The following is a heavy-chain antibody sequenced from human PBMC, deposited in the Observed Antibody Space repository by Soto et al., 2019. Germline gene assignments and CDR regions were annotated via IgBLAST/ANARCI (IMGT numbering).Heavy chain of an antibody. Sequence: SETLSLTCTVSGASISSSSYYWVWIRQPPGKGLEWIGTISYSGSTHYNPSLKSRVTISVDTSKNQLSLKLYSVTAADTAVFYCARFQIGTTSDYWGPGTLVTVSS. J-gene: IGHJ4*02. CDR2: ISYSGST. CDR3: ARFQIGTTSDY. D-gene: IGHD4-4*01. CDR1: GASISSSSYY. V-gene: IGHV4-39*01.